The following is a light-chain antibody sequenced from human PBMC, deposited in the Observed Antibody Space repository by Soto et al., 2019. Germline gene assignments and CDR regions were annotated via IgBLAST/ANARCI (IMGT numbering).Light chain of an antibody. J-gene: IGKJ2*01. CDR3: QQYDNLPPYT. V-gene: IGKV1-33*01. Sequence: DIQMTQSPSSLSASVGDRVTITCQASQDISNYLNWYQQKPGKAPKLLIYDASNLETGVPSRFSVTRSGTDFTFTISSMQPEDIATYYCQQYDNLPPYTFGQGTKLEIK. CDR2: DAS. CDR1: QDISNY.